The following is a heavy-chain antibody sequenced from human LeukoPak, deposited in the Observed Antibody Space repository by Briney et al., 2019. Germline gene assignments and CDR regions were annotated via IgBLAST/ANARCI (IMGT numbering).Heavy chain of an antibody. V-gene: IGHV1-3*01. D-gene: IGHD5-18*01. J-gene: IGHJ4*02. Sequence: ASVKVSCKASGYTFTSYGVHWVRQAPGQRLEWMGWINAGNGNTKYSQKFQGRVTITRDTSASTAYMELSSLRSEDTAVYYCAYRGYSYGYQIDYWGQGTLVTVSS. CDR3: AYRGYSYGYQIDY. CDR2: INAGNGNT. CDR1: GYTFTSYG.